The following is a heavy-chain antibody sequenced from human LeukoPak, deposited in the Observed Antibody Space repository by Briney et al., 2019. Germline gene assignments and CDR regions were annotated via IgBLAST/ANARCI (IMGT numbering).Heavy chain of an antibody. J-gene: IGHJ4*02. V-gene: IGHV1-3*03. Sequence: GASVKVSCKASGYTFTNYAIHWVRQAPGQRLEWMGWINAGNGDTKYSQEFQGRVTITRDTSANTAYMQLSSLRSEDMVVYYCARDPLQYHDLLTGSQPQYYFDFWGQGTLVTVSS. CDR3: ARDPLQYHDLLTGSQPQYYFDF. CDR2: INAGNGDT. D-gene: IGHD3-9*01. CDR1: GYTFTNYA.